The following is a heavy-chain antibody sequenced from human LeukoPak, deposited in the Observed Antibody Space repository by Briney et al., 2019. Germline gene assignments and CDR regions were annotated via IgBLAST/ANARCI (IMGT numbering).Heavy chain of an antibody. D-gene: IGHD6-13*01. CDR2: IGTGGDT. Sequence: GGSLRLSCAASGFTFSSYDMHWVRQATGKGLEWVSAIGTGGDTYYPGSVKGRFTISRENAKNSLYLQMNSLRAGDTAVYYCARVPGIAAAGIGYYYYGMDVWGQGTTVTVSS. V-gene: IGHV3-13*01. CDR1: GFTFSSYD. CDR3: ARVPGIAAAGIGYYYYGMDV. J-gene: IGHJ6*02.